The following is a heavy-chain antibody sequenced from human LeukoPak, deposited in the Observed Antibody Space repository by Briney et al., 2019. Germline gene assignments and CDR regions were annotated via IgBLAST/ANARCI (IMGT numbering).Heavy chain of an antibody. CDR3: ARRATSEMATIFDY. V-gene: IGHV5-51*01. D-gene: IGHD5-24*01. J-gene: IGHJ4*02. CDR1: GYSFTSYW. Sequence: GESLQISCKGSGYSFTSYWIGCVRQIPGKGLEWMGIIYPGDSDTRYSPSFQGQVTISADKSISTAYLQWSSLKASDTAMYYCARRATSEMATIFDYWGQGTLVTVSS. CDR2: IYPGDSDT.